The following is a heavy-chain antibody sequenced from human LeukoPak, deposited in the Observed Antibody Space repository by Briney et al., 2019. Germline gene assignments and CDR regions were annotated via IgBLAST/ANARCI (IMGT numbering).Heavy chain of an antibody. CDR2: ISGSGGST. CDR3: AKIDTMIVVVINYFDY. D-gene: IGHD3-22*01. V-gene: IGHV3-23*01. Sequence: GGSLRLSCAASGFTFSSYVMSWVRQAPGKGLEWVSAISGSGGSTYYADSVKGRFTISRDNSKNTLYLQMNSLRAEDTAVYYCAKIDTMIVVVINYFDYWGQGTLVTVSS. J-gene: IGHJ4*02. CDR1: GFTFSSYV.